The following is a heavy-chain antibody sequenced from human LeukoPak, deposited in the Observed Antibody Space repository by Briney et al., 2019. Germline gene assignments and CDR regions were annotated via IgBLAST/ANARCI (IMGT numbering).Heavy chain of an antibody. J-gene: IGHJ4*02. CDR2: VYYSGST. V-gene: IGHV4-59*11. Sequence: RPSETLSLTCTVSGGSISSHYWSWIRQPPGKGLEWIGYVYYSGSTNYNPSLKSRVTISVDTSKNQFSLKLSSVTAADTAVYYCARVSVNSSGHPQTIDYWGQGTLVTVSS. CDR1: GGSISSHY. D-gene: IGHD3-22*01. CDR3: ARVSVNSSGHPQTIDY.